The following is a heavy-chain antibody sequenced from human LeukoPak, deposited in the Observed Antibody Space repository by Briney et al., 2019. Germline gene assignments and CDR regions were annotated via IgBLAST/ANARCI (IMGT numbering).Heavy chain of an antibody. CDR3: AKDIVVVPAATRYFDY. J-gene: IGHJ4*02. CDR2: ISGSGGST. V-gene: IGHV3-23*01. D-gene: IGHD2-2*01. CDR1: GFTFSSYA. Sequence: GGSLRLSCAASGFTFSSYAMSWVRQAPGKGLEWVSAISGSGGSTYYADSVKGRITISRDNSKNTLYLQMNSLRAEDTAVYYCAKDIVVVPAATRYFDYWGQGTLVTVSS.